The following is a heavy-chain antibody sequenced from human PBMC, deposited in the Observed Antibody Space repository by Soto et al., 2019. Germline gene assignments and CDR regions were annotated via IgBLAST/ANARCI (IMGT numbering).Heavy chain of an antibody. CDR3: ARDRCSGGSCYRTYAFDM. Sequence: EAQLVESGGGLVKPGGSLRVSCAASGFNFSTYTMNWVRQAPGKGLEWVSSISGNNVYLYYADSVKGRFSISRDNAKNSLTLQMNSLRAEDTAIYYCARDRCSGGSCYRTYAFDMWAKGHWSPSLQ. CDR1: GFNFSTYT. J-gene: IGHJ3*02. D-gene: IGHD2-15*01. V-gene: IGHV3-21*01. CDR2: ISGNNVYL.